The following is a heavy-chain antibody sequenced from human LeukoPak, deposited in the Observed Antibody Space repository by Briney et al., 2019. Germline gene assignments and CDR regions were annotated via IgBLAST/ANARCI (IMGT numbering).Heavy chain of an antibody. J-gene: IGHJ4*02. Sequence: PGGSLRLSCAVSGFTFSNYALSWVRQAPGKGLEWVSTISGSGGATFYPDSVKGRFTISRDNSKNTLYMQMNSLRAEDTAVYYCAKHLRFMEWLFDYWGQGTLVTVSS. CDR1: GFTFSNYA. CDR2: ISGSGGAT. CDR3: AKHLRFMEWLFDY. V-gene: IGHV3-23*01. D-gene: IGHD3-3*01.